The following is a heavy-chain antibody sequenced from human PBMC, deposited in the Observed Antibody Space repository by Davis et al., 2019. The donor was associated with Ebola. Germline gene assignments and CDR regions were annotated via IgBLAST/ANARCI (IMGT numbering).Heavy chain of an antibody. Sequence: ASVKVSCKASGYTFTGYYMHWVRQAPGQGLEWMGWINPNSGGTNYAQKFQGRVTMTRDTSISTAYMELSRLRSDDTAVYYCARESDAGGDSSGYYYYGYYYYGMDVWGQGTMVTVSS. D-gene: IGHD3-22*01. V-gene: IGHV1-2*02. J-gene: IGHJ6*02. CDR1: GYTFTGYY. CDR3: ARESDAGGDSSGYYYYGYYYYGMDV. CDR2: INPNSGGT.